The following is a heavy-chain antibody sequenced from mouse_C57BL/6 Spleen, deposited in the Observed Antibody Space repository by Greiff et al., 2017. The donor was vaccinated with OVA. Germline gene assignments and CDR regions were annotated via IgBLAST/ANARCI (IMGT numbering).Heavy chain of an antibody. CDR1: GYTFTSYW. J-gene: IGHJ3*01. CDR2: INPSSGYT. D-gene: IGHD2-5*01. CDR3: ARTYYSNPFAY. Sequence: QVHVKQSGAELAKPGASVKLSCKASGYTFTSYWMHWVKQRPGQGLEWIGYINPSSGYTKYNQKFKDKATLTADKSSSTAYMQLSSLTYEDSAVYYCARTYYSNPFAYWGQGTLVTVSA. V-gene: IGHV1-7*01.